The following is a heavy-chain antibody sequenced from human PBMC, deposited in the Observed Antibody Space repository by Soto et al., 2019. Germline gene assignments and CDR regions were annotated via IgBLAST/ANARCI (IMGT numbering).Heavy chain of an antibody. V-gene: IGHV4-39*01. CDR2: IYYSGST. J-gene: IGHJ4*02. CDR3: ASIYGSVDY. CDR1: GGSISSSSYY. Sequence: PSETLSLTCTVSGGSISSSSYYWGWIRQPPGKGLEWIGSIYYSGSTYYNPSLKSRVTISVDTSKNQFSLKLSSVTAADTAVYYCASIYGSVDYWGQGTRVTVAS. D-gene: IGHD3-10*01.